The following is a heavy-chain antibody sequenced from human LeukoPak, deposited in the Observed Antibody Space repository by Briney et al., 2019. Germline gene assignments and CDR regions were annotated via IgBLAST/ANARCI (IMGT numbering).Heavy chain of an antibody. J-gene: IGHJ6*02. V-gene: IGHV1-18*01. CDR1: GYTFTTYG. CDR2: INPYNGNP. D-gene: IGHD5-24*01. Sequence: ASVKVSCKASGYTFTTYGVVWVRQAPGQGLEWMGWINPYNGNPNYAEKFQDRVTMTTDTSATTAYMELRSLRSADTAVYYCARPIQAYYYGVDVWGQGTTVTLSS. CDR3: ARPIQAYYYGVDV.